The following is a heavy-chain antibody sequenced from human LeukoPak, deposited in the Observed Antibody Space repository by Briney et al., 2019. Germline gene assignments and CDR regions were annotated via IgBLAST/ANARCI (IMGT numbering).Heavy chain of an antibody. CDR3: AKVRSATTVTTPDYFDS. CDR2: IDTAGGT. CDR1: GFTFISYD. V-gene: IGHV3-13*04. Sequence: GGSLRLSCAASGFTFISYDMHWVRQPTGKGLEWVSGIDTAGGTYYADSVKGRFSISRDNSKSTLYLQMNSLRAEDTAVYYCAKVRSATTVTTPDYFDSWGQGTLVTVSS. J-gene: IGHJ4*02. D-gene: IGHD4-17*01.